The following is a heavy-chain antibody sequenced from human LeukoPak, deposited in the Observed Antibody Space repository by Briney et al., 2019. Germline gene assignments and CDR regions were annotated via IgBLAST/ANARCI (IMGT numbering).Heavy chain of an antibody. J-gene: IGHJ4*02. CDR2: IWYEGSHD. V-gene: IGHV3-33*06. CDR1: GFTFSHYA. D-gene: IGHD2-2*01. Sequence: GGSLRLSCAASGFTFSHYAMHWVRQAPGKGLEWVSVIWYEGSHDTYTDSVKGRFTVSRDNFKNALHLQMNSLRVEDTAVYYCAKEGDYCSSSGCHKRGIDYWGQGTLVTVSS. CDR3: AKEGDYCSSSGCHKRGIDY.